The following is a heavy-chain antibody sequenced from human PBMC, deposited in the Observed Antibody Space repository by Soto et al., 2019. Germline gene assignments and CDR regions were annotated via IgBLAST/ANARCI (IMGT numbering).Heavy chain of an antibody. J-gene: IGHJ2*01. Sequence: GGSLRLLCEDSGFTFSSYARSWVRQATGKGLEWVSAISGSGGSTYYADSVKGRLTIYRDNAKNTLYLQMKSLRAEDTAVYYCAKEDDDYGGNRSRLEIYWYFDLWGRGTLVTFSS. CDR1: GFTFSSYA. D-gene: IGHD4-17*01. CDR3: AKEDDDYGGNRSRLEIYWYFDL. CDR2: ISGSGGST. V-gene: IGHV3-23*01.